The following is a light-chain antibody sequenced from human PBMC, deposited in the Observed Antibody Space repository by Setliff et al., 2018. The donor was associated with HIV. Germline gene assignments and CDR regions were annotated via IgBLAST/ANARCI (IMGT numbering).Light chain of an antibody. CDR1: SSDVGSYNL. Sequence: QSALTQPASVSGSPGQSITISCTGSSSDVGSYNLVSWYQQHPGKAPKLMIYEVTERPSGVSNRFSGSKSATTASLTISGLQAEDEADYYCCSYAGGSTYVFGTGTKVTVL. J-gene: IGLJ1*01. CDR3: CSYAGGSTYV. V-gene: IGLV2-23*02. CDR2: EVT.